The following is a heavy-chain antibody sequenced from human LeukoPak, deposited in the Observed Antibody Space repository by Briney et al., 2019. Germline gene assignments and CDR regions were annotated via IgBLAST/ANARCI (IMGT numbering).Heavy chain of an antibody. CDR3: ARGGQLRYSAQYYYGMDV. D-gene: IGHD3-9*01. J-gene: IGHJ6*02. Sequence: TGGSLRLSCAASGFTFSSYAMHWVRQAPGKGLEWVAVISYDGSNKYYADSVKGRFTISRDNSKNTLYLQMNSLRAEDTAVYYCARGGQLRYSAQYYYGMDVWGQGTTVTVSS. CDR2: ISYDGSNK. V-gene: IGHV3-30-3*01. CDR1: GFTFSSYA.